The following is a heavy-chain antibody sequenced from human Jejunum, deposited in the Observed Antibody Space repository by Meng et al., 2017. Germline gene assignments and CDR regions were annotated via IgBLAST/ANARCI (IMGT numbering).Heavy chain of an antibody. Sequence: EVHVVGSGGGVVQPGGSLRLSCAASGFTFSTYALNWVRQAPGKGPEWVSGISGSGDNTHYADSVKGRFSISRDNAKNMLYLEMNSLRAEDTAVYYCAKLTSLWGQGTLVTVSS. CDR2: ISGSGDNT. J-gene: IGHJ4*02. CDR1: GFTFSTYA. D-gene: IGHD3-16*01. CDR3: AKLTSL. V-gene: IGHV3-23*04.